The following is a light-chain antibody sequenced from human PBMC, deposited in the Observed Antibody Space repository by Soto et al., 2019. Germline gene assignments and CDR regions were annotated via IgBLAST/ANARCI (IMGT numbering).Light chain of an antibody. CDR2: DVS. J-gene: IGLJ1*01. Sequence: QSVLTHPPSVSGSPGQSVTISCTGTSSDVTDYYRVSGYQQPPGTAPKLFVYDVSNRPSWFPDRFSGSRSGNTASLTISGLQAEDEADYYCSLYTSSSTYVFGTGTKVTVL. CDR3: SLYTSSSTYV. CDR1: SSDVTDYYR. V-gene: IGLV2-18*01.